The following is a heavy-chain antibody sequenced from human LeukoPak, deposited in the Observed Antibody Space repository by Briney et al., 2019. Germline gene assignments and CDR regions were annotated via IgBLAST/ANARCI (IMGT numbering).Heavy chain of an antibody. D-gene: IGHD6-13*01. Sequence: SETLSLTCTVSGGSISSYYWSWIRQPPGKGLEWIGYIYYSGSTNYNPSLKSRVTISVDTSKNQFSLKLSSVTAADTAVYYCARGLPGSSSWYALDYWGQGTLVTVSS. V-gene: IGHV4-59*08. CDR2: IYYSGST. CDR3: ARGLPGSSSWYALDY. CDR1: GGSISSYY. J-gene: IGHJ4*02.